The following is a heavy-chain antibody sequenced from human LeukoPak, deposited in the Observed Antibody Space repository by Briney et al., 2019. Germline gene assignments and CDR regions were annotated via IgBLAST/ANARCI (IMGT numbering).Heavy chain of an antibody. J-gene: IGHJ4*02. D-gene: IGHD1-26*01. CDR2: ISYDGSNK. V-gene: IGHV3-30*18. CDR1: GFTFSSYD. Sequence: PGGSLRLSCAASGFTFSSYDMHWVRQAPGKGLEWVTVISYDGSNKYYGDSVKGRFTISRDNSKNTLYLKMNSLRAEDTAVYYCAKEGSNGDFDYWGQGTLVTASS. CDR3: AKEGSNGDFDY.